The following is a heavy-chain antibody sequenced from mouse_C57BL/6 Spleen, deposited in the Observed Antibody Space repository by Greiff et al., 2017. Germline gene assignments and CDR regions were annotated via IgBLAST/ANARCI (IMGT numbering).Heavy chain of an antibody. CDR1: GYSITSGYD. CDR2: ISYSGST. Sequence: EVKLQESGPGMVKPSQSLSLTCTVTGYSITSGYDWHWIRHFPGNKLEWMGYISYSGSTNYNPSLKSRISITHGTSKNHFFLKLNSVTTEDTATYYCARGPYYYGSSYWYFDVWGTGTTVTVSS. D-gene: IGHD1-1*01. J-gene: IGHJ1*03. V-gene: IGHV3-1*01. CDR3: ARGPYYYGSSYWYFDV.